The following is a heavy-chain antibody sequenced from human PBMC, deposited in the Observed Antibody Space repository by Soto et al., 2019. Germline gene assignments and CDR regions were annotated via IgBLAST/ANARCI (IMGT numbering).Heavy chain of an antibody. D-gene: IGHD3-10*02. CDR1: GIIFNRFG. CDR2: ISYDGRNT. V-gene: IGHV3-30*18. J-gene: IGHJ4*02. CDR3: AKAVDISVRGVPPSDY. Sequence: SLRLSCAASGIIFNRFGMHWVRQAPGKGLEWVAVISYDGRNTYYADSVKGRFTISRDNSQNILYLEMNSLRPEDTAMYYCAKAVDISVRGVPPSDYWGQGTLVTVSS.